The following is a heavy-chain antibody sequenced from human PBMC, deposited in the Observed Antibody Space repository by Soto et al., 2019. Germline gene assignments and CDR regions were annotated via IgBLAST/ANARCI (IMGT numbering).Heavy chain of an antibody. V-gene: IGHV4-34*01. J-gene: IGHJ4*02. CDR2: INHSGSA. CDR3: ARARRNWNVYYFDY. Sequence: SETLSLTXAVYGGSFSGYYWSWIRQPPGKGLEWIGEINHSGSANYNPSLKSRVTISVDTSKNQFSLKLSSVTAADTAVYYCARARRNWNVYYFDYWGQGTLVTVSS. CDR1: GGSFSGYY. D-gene: IGHD1-1*01.